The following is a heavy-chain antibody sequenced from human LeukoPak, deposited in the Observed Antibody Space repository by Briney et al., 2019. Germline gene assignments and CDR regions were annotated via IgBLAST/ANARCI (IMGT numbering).Heavy chain of an antibody. CDR3: TTLVEYYHDSSGYPSDY. V-gene: IGHV3-15*01. J-gene: IGHJ4*02. D-gene: IGHD3-22*01. CDR2: IKSKTDGGTT. Sequence: GGSLRLSCAASGFTFSNAWMSWVRQAPGKGLEWVGRIKSKTDGGTTDYAAPVKGRFTISRDDSKNTLYLQMNSLKTEDTAVYYCTTLVEYYHDSSGYPSDYWGQGTLVTVSS. CDR1: GFTFSNAW.